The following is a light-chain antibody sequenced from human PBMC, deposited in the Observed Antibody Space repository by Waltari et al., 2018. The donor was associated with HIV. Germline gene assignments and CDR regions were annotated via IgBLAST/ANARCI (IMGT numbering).Light chain of an antibody. Sequence: AIRMTQSPSSFSASTGDRVTITCRASQGISSYLAWYQQKPGKAPKLLIYAASTLQSGVPSRFSGSGSGTDFTLTISCLQSEDFATYYCQQYYSYPTLSTFGQGTKVEIK. CDR3: QQYYSYPTLST. CDR1: QGISSY. CDR2: AAS. J-gene: IGKJ1*01. V-gene: IGKV1-8*01.